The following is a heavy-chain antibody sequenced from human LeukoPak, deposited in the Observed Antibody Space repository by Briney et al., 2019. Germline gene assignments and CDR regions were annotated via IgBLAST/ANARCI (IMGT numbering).Heavy chain of an antibody. D-gene: IGHD3-3*02. Sequence: PSETLSLTCTLSGYSVRSGYYWGWFRQPPGKGLEGIGSIYHSGSPYYNPSLKSRVTISVDTSKDQFSLKLSSVTAADTAVYYCASETWIRSFYYLDYWGQVTLVTVSS. CDR3: ASETWIRSFYYLDY. CDR2: IYHSGSP. V-gene: IGHV4-38-2*02. J-gene: IGHJ4*02. CDR1: GYSVRSGYY.